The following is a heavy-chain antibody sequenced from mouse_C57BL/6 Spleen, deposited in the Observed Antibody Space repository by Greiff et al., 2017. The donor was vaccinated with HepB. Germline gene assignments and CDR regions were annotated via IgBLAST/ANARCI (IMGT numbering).Heavy chain of an antibody. CDR1: GFNIKDDY. V-gene: IGHV14-4*01. CDR3: TRPFYDGYYEDY. J-gene: IGHJ2*01. CDR2: IDPENGDT. D-gene: IGHD2-3*01. Sequence: VQLQQSGAELVRPGASVKLSCTASGFNIKDDYMHWVKQRPEQGLEWIGWIDPENGDTEYASKFQGKATITADTSSNTAYLQLSSLTSEDTAVDDCTRPFYDGYYEDYWGQGTTLTVSS.